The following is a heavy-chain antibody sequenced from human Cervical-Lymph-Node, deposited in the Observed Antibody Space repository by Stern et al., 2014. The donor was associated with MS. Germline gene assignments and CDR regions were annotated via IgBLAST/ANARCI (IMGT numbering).Heavy chain of an antibody. V-gene: IGHV1-18*04. CDR2: ISAYNGNT. D-gene: IGHD2-21*02. Sequence: VQLVQSGAEVKKPGASVKVSCKASGYTFTSYGISWVRQAPGQGLEWMGGISAYNGNTNYAQKLQGRVTMTTDTSTSTAYMELRSLRSDDTAVYYCARTALCGGDCYSFDYWGQGTLVTVSS. CDR3: ARTALCGGDCYSFDY. CDR1: GYTFTSYG. J-gene: IGHJ4*02.